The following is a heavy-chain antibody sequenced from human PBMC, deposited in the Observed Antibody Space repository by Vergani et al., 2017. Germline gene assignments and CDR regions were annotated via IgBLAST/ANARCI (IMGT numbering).Heavy chain of an antibody. CDR1: GFTFSSYA. Sequence: EVQLLESGGGLVQPGGSLRPSCAASGFTFSSYAMSWVRQAPGKGLEWVSAISGSGGSTYYADSVKGRFTISRDNSKNTLYLQMNRLRAEDTAVYYCAKDPKIVVVITLDYWGQGTLVTVSS. D-gene: IGHD3-22*01. CDR3: AKDPKIVVVITLDY. V-gene: IGHV3-23*01. CDR2: ISGSGGST. J-gene: IGHJ4*02.